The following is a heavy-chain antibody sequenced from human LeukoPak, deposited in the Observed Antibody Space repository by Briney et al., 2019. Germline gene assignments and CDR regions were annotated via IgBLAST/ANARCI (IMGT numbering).Heavy chain of an antibody. J-gene: IGHJ4*02. CDR2: IIPNTGGT. Sequence: GPVKVSCKASGYTFTDYYMHWVRQAPGQGLEWMGWIIPNTGGTNYAQKFQGRVTMTRDTYISTAYMELSRLRSDDTAVYYCARQASQTIDYWGQGTLVTVSS. D-gene: IGHD1-14*01. V-gene: IGHV1-2*02. CDR3: ARQASQTIDY. CDR1: GYTFTDYY.